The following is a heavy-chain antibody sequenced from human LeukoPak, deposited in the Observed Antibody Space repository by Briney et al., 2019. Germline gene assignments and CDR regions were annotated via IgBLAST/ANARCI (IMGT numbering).Heavy chain of an antibody. Sequence: KPSETLSLTCTVSGGSFTTYYWSWIRQPPGKGLEFIGNVYYTGSTKYNPSLKSRVTISVDASKNQFSLKLSSVTAADTAVYYCTREHKEGDWNVPGWYFDLWGRGTLVAVSS. CDR2: VYYTGST. V-gene: IGHV4-59*01. CDR3: TREHKEGDWNVPGWYFDL. D-gene: IGHD3-16*01. J-gene: IGHJ2*01. CDR1: GGSFTTYY.